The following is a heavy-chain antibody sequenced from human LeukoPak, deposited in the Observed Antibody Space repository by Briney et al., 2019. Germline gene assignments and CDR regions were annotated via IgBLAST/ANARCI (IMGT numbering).Heavy chain of an antibody. D-gene: IGHD3-3*01. CDR1: GGTFSSYA. Sequence: SVKVPCKASGGTFSSYAISWVRQAPGQGLEWMGGIIPIFGTANYAQKFQGRVTITADESTSTAYMELSSLRSEDTAVYYCARCPTKRITIFGSYYYYGMDVWGQGTTVTVSS. CDR3: ARCPTKRITIFGSYYYYGMDV. V-gene: IGHV1-69*13. J-gene: IGHJ6*02. CDR2: IIPIFGTA.